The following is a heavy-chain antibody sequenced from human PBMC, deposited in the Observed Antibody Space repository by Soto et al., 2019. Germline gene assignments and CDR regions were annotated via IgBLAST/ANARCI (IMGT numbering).Heavy chain of an antibody. CDR3: AREDEARGSYFLSEYYYYGMDV. J-gene: IGHJ6*02. Sequence: SVKVSCKASGGTFSSYAISWVRQAPGQGLEWMGGIIPIFGTANYAQKFQGRVTITADESTSTAYMELSSLRSEDTAVYYCAREDEARGSYFLSEYYYYGMDVWGQGTTGTVS. CDR2: IIPIFGTA. CDR1: GGTFSSYA. D-gene: IGHD1-26*01. V-gene: IGHV1-69*13.